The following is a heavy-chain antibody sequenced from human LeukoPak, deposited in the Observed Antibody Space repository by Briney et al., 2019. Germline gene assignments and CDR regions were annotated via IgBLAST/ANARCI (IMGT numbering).Heavy chain of an antibody. V-gene: IGHV3-64*01. CDR2: ISSNGGST. D-gene: IGHD1-7*01. J-gene: IGHJ4*02. Sequence: GGSLRLSCAASGFTFSSYTMHWVRQAPGKGLQYVSAISSNGGSTYYANSVKGRFTISRDNSKNTLYLQMGSLRAEDMAVYYCARERGHWNYYFDYWGQGTLVTVSS. CDR3: ARERGHWNYYFDY. CDR1: GFTFSSYT.